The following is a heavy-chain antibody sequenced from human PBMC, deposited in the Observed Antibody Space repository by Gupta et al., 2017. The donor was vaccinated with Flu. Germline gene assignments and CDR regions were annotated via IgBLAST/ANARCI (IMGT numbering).Heavy chain of an antibody. Sequence: EVQLLESGGGLVQPGGSLRLSCAASGFTFSSYAMSWVRQAPGKGLEWVSAISGSGGSTYYADSVKGRFTISRDNSKNTLYLQMNSLRAEDTAVYYCAKTVSAMTTVTTSFVSLGYWGQGTLVTVSS. J-gene: IGHJ4*02. CDR3: AKTVSAMTTVTTSFVSLGY. D-gene: IGHD4-17*01. CDR1: GFTFSSYA. V-gene: IGHV3-23*01. CDR2: ISGSGGST.